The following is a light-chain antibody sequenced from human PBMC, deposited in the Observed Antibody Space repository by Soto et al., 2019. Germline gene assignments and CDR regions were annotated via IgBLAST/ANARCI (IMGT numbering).Light chain of an antibody. CDR1: QRVSSAL. CDR2: GGS. J-gene: IGKJ4*01. Sequence: EIVLTQSPGTLSVSPGERATLSCRASQRVSSALFAWYQQRPGQAPRLIIYGGSTRVAGIPDKFSGSGSGTDFTLTINRLDPEDCAVYYCQHYGDSPLAFGGGTKVEI. CDR3: QHYGDSPLA. V-gene: IGKV3-20*01.